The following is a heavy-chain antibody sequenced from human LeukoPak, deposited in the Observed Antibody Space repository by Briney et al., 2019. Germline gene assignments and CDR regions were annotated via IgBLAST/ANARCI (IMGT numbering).Heavy chain of an antibody. D-gene: IGHD3-3*01. J-gene: IGHJ4*02. CDR1: GYTFTSYY. CDR3: ARDWGSGVVIRDFDY. V-gene: IGHV1-46*01. CDR2: INPSGGST. Sequence: GASVKVSCKASGYTFTSYYMHWVRQAPGQGLEWMGIINPSGGSTSYAQKFQGRVTMTRDMSTSTDYMELSSLRSDDTAVYYCARDWGSGVVIRDFDYWGQGTLVTVSS.